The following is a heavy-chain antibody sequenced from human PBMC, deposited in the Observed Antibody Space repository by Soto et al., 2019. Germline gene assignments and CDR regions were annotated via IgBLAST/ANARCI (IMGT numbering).Heavy chain of an antibody. J-gene: IGHJ3*02. V-gene: IGHV3-9*01. CDR3: AKDLYSNYGDAFDI. D-gene: IGHD4-4*01. Sequence: PGGSLRLSCAASGFTFGEYAMHWVRQAPGKGLEWVSGISWNSDNIVYADSVKGRFTISRDNAKNSLYLQMNSLRAEDTALYYCAKDLYSNYGDAFDIWGQGTMVTVSS. CDR2: ISWNSDNI. CDR1: GFTFGEYA.